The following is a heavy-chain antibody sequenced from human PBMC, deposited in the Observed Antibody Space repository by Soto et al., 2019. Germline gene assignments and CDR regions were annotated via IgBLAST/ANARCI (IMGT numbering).Heavy chain of an antibody. CDR1: GGSISSYY. CDR2: IYYSGST. J-gene: IGHJ4*02. CDR3: ARRGRRDTRDYYDILTRYYEPYYFDY. V-gene: IGHV4-59*08. D-gene: IGHD3-9*01. Sequence: SETLSLTCTVSGGSISSYYWSWIRQTPGKGLEWIGYIYYSGSTNYNPSLKSRVTISVDTSKNQFSLKLSSVTAADTAVYYCARRGRRDTRDYYDILTRYYEPYYFDYWGQGTLVTVSS.